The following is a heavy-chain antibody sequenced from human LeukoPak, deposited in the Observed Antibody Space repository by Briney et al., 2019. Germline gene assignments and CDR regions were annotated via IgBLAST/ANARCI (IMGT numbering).Heavy chain of an antibody. CDR1: GYTFTSYA. CDR2: INAGNGNT. CDR3: ARGTRSGWSNNWFDP. J-gene: IGHJ5*02. V-gene: IGHV1-3*03. D-gene: IGHD6-19*01. Sequence: ASVKVSCKASGYTFTSYAMHWVRQAPGQRLEWMGWINAGNGNTKYSQEFQGRVTITRDTSASTAYMELSSLRSEDMAVYYCARGTRSGWSNNWFDPWGQGTLVTVSS.